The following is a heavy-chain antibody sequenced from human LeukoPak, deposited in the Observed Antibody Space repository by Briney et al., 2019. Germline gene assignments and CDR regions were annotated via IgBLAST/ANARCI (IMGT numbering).Heavy chain of an antibody. Sequence: ETLSLTCTVSGGSISSGGYYWSWIRQAPGKGLEWVSAISGSGGSTYYADSVKGRFTISRDNSKNTLYLQMNSLRAEDTALYYCANSYDSSGYYLPFDYWGQGTLVTVSS. J-gene: IGHJ4*02. CDR2: ISGSGGST. D-gene: IGHD3-22*01. CDR3: ANSYDSSGYYLPFDY. CDR1: GGSISSGGYY. V-gene: IGHV3-23*01.